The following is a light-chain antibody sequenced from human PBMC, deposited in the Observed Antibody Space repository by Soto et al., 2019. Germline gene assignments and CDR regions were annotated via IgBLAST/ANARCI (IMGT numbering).Light chain of an antibody. Sequence: QSVLPQPPSASGTPGQRITISCSGSTSNIGSNTVNWYQQLPGSAPKLLIYTNNQRPSGVPDRFSASKSGTPASLAITGLQSEDEADYYCAAWDDSLNGFYVFGTGTKVTVL. J-gene: IGLJ1*01. CDR1: TSNIGSNT. CDR3: AAWDDSLNGFYV. CDR2: TNN. V-gene: IGLV1-44*01.